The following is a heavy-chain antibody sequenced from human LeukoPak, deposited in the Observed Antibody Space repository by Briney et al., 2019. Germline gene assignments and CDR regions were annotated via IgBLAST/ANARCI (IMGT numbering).Heavy chain of an antibody. D-gene: IGHD5-18*01. Sequence: SGPTLVNPTQTLTLTCTFSGFSLSTSGMCVSWIRQPPGKALEWLARIDWDDDKYYSTSLKTRLTISQDTSKNQVILTMTQGHALDIVTYYCGRIISYGLFFDYWGQGTLVTVSS. J-gene: IGHJ4*02. CDR2: IDWDDDK. CDR1: GFSLSTSGMC. V-gene: IGHV2-70*11. CDR3: GRIISYGLFFDY.